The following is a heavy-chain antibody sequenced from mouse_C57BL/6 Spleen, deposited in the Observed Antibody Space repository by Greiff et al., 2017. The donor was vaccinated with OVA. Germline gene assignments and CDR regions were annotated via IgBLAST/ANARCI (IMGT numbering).Heavy chain of an antibody. V-gene: IGHV1-7*01. CDR1: GYTFTSYW. CDR3: ASVDYDAWFAY. CDR2: INPSSGYT. D-gene: IGHD2-4*01. Sequence: QVQLQQSGAELAKPGASVKLSCKASGYTFTSYWMHWVKQRPGQGLEWIGYINPSSGYTKYNQKFKDKATLTADKSSSTAYMQLSSLTYEASAVYYCASVDYDAWFAYWGQGTLVTVSA. J-gene: IGHJ3*01.